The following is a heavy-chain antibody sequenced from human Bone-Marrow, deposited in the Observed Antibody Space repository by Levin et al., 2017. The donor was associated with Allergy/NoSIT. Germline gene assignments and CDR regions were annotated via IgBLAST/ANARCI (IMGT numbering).Heavy chain of an antibody. D-gene: IGHD1-1*01. V-gene: IGHV3-74*01. CDR2: ISSEGTRA. J-gene: IGHJ4*02. CDR1: GITISGYW. CDR3: ERDRTTWD. Sequence: GGSLRLSCVVSGITISGYWMHWVRQVPGKGLVWVSRISSEGTRAYYADSVKGRFTISRDNAKNMVFLQMNSLRDEDTAVYYCERDRTTWDWGKGTLVTVSS.